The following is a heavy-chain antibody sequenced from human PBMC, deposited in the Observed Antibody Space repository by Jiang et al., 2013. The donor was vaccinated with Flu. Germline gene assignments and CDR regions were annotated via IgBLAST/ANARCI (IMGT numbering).Heavy chain of an antibody. J-gene: IGHJ5*02. Sequence: GSGLVKPSETLSLTCEVSGGSITGYYWGWIRQPPGRGLEWIGYIYYNGFANYNPSLRSRVTISLHTSQNQFSLKLSSVTAADTAIYYCARHDYLNRYDPWGQGTLVTVSS. CDR2: IYYNGFA. D-gene: IGHD4/OR15-4a*01. V-gene: IGHV4-59*08. CDR3: ARHDYLNRYDP. CDR1: GGSITGYY.